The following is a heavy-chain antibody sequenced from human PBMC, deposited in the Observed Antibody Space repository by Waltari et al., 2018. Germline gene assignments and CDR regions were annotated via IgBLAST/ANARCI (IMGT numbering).Heavy chain of an antibody. Sequence: EVFLQQSGGGLVQPGGSLKLSCAASGATIDSNYMNWLRQAPGKGLEWISVILADGTTHYADSVRGRFVISRDKSENTLYLQMNSVRPDDSSVYYCTRGGHPNSWGQGTLVTVSS. D-gene: IGHD7-27*01. J-gene: IGHJ1*01. CDR2: ILADGTT. V-gene: IGHV3-66*02. CDR3: TRGGHPNS. CDR1: GATIDSNY.